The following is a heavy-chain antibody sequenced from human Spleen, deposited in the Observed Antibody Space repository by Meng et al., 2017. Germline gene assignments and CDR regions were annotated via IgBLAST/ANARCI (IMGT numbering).Heavy chain of an antibody. CDR1: GGTFRNYT. CDR2: MRPNSDNT. CDR3: AREGLDP. J-gene: IGHJ5*02. V-gene: IGHV1-8*02. Sequence: QVQLVQSGAEVKKPGASVKVSCKASGGTFRNYTITWVRQAPGQGLEWMGYMRPNSDNTDYAQKFQGRITMTTNTSISTAYMELSSLTSEDTAVYYCAREGLDPWGQGTLVTVSS.